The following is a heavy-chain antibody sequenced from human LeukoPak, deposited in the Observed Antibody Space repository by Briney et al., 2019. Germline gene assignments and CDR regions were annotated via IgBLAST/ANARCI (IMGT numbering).Heavy chain of an antibody. CDR2: INHSGST. V-gene: IGHV4-34*01. CDR3: ARPRDYDSSGYYTPNFDY. D-gene: IGHD3-22*01. Sequence: PSETLSLTCAVYGGSFSGYYWSWIRQPPGKGLEWIGEINHSGSTNYNPSLKSRVTISVDTSKNQFSLKLSSVTAADTAVYYCARPRDYDSSGYYTPNFDYWGQGTLVTVSS. J-gene: IGHJ4*02. CDR1: GGSFSGYY.